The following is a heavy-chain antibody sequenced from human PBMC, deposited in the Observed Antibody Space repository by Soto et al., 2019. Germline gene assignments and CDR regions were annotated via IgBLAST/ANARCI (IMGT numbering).Heavy chain of an antibody. CDR3: ARERGYSGFNWFDP. J-gene: IGHJ5*02. D-gene: IGHD5-12*01. CDR1: GGSISSGGYY. Sequence: PSETLSLTCTVSGGSISSGGYYCGWIRQHPGKGLEWIGYIYYTGRTYYNPSLESRATISVDTSKNQFSLKLSPVTAADTAVYYCARERGYSGFNWFDPWGQGTLVIV. V-gene: IGHV4-31*03. CDR2: IYYTGRT.